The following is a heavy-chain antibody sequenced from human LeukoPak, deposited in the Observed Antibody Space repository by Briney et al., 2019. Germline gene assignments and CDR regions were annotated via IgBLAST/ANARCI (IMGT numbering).Heavy chain of an antibody. Sequence: SETLSLTCAVYGGSFSGYYWSWIRQPPGKGLEWIGEINHSGSTNYNPSLKSRVTISVDTSKNQFSLKLSSVTAADTAVYYCARGVTIFGVVIDYWGQGTLDTVSS. CDR2: INHSGST. D-gene: IGHD3-3*01. CDR3: ARGVTIFGVVIDY. CDR1: GGSFSGYY. V-gene: IGHV4-34*01. J-gene: IGHJ4*02.